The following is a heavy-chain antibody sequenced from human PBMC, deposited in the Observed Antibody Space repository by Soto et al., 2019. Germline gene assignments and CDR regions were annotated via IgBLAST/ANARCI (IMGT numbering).Heavy chain of an antibody. CDR1: GGSISSSSYY. V-gene: IGHV4-39*01. CDR2: IYYSGST. Sequence: SETLSLTCTVSGGSISSSSYYWGWIRQPPGKGLGWIGSIYYSGSTYYNPSLKSRVTISVDTSKNQFSLKLSSVTAADTAVYYCARLRPLVTIFGVVTSGYTDVWGKGPTVTVSS. J-gene: IGHJ6*03. D-gene: IGHD3-3*01. CDR3: ARLRPLVTIFGVVTSGYTDV.